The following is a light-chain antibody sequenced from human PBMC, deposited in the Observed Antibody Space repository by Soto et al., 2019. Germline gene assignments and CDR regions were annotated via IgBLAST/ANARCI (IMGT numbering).Light chain of an antibody. J-gene: IGKJ2*01. Sequence: EIVLTQSPATLSLSPGERATLSCRASQSVSNYLAWFQQKLGQAPRLLIYDVSNRANGVPARFSGSGSGTDFTLTISSLEPEDFAVYYCQQRSNWPPGYTFGQGTKLEIK. CDR1: QSVSNY. CDR2: DVS. CDR3: QQRSNWPPGYT. V-gene: IGKV3-11*01.